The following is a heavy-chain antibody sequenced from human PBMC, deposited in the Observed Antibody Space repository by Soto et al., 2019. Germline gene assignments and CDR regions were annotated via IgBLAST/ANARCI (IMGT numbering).Heavy chain of an antibody. CDR2: ISGSGGST. CDR1: GFTFSSYA. J-gene: IGHJ4*02. Sequence: LSLTCAASGFTFSSYAMSWVRQAPGKGLEWVSAISGSGGSTYYADSVKGRFTISRDNSKNTLYLQMNSLRAEDTAVYYCAKYCTNGVCYLDYWGQGTLVTVSS. V-gene: IGHV3-23*01. D-gene: IGHD2-8*01. CDR3: AKYCTNGVCYLDY.